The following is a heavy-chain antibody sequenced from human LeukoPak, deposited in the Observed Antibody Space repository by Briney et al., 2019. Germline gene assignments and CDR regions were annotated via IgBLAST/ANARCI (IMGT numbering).Heavy chain of an antibody. J-gene: IGHJ6*03. D-gene: IGHD3-22*01. CDR3: ARVRTAQLLAYYYDSSGYYYYYYYMDV. CDR1: GGSISSGSYY. Sequence: SETLSLTCTVSGGSISSGSYYWSWIRQPPGKGLEWIGEINHSGSTNYNPSLKSRVTISVDTSKNQFSLKLSSVTAADTAVYYCARVRTAQLLAYYYDSSGYYYYYYYMDVWGKGTTVTVSS. V-gene: IGHV4-39*07. CDR2: INHSGST.